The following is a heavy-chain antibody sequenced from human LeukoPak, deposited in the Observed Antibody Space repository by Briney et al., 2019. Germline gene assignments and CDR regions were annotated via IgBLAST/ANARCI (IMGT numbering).Heavy chain of an antibody. V-gene: IGHV1-8*01. CDR1: GYTFTSYD. CDR2: MSPNSGNT. J-gene: IGHJ4*02. D-gene: IGHD1-26*01. CDR3: ARHLPGGGATNYGLDY. Sequence: GASVKVSCKASGYTFTSYDINWMRQATGQGLEWMGWMSPNSGNTGYAQKFQGRVTMTRNTSISTAYMELSSLRSEDTAVYYCARHLPGGGATNYGLDYWGQGTLVTVSS.